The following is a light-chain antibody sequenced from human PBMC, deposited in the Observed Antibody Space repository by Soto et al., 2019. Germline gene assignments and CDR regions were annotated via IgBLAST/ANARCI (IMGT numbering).Light chain of an antibody. CDR3: GVWDSSLSAGL. CDR2: EDI. J-gene: IGLJ2*01. CDR1: SSNIGNNY. V-gene: IGLV1-51*02. Sequence: QSVLTQPPSVSAAPGQKVTFSCSGSSSNIGNNYVSWYQQLPGAAPKLFIYEDIKRPSGIPDRFSGSKSGTSATLAITGLQTGDEAEYFCGVWDSSLSAGLFGGGTKVTVL.